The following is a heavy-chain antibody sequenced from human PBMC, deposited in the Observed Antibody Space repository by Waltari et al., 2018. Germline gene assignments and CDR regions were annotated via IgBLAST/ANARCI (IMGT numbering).Heavy chain of an antibody. CDR1: GSPFSNHY. CDR3: ARSYFYDNSGYYDY. CDR2: IDNRGTT. Sequence: QVRLQESGPGLVKPSETLSLTCPVAGSPFSNHYLHWNRQSPGKGLEWIGFIDNRGTTKYNPSLKSRVTISLDTSNNQFSLELRSVTAADTAVYFCARSYFYDNSGYYDYWGQGTLVTVSS. J-gene: IGHJ4*02. V-gene: IGHV4-59*08. D-gene: IGHD3-22*01.